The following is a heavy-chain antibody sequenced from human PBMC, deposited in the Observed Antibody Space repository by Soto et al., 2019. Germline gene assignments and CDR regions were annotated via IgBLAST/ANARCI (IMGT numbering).Heavy chain of an antibody. CDR1: GYTFTSYG. D-gene: IGHD3-10*01. Sequence: QIQLVQSGAEVKKPGASVKVSCKASGYTFTSYGISWVRQAPGQGHEWMAWISAYNGNTNYAQKLQGRVTMTTDTTTGTAYMELRSLRSDDTAVYYCAREYGSGSRFGFWGQGTLVTSSS. CDR3: AREYGSGSRFGF. J-gene: IGHJ4*02. V-gene: IGHV1-18*01. CDR2: ISAYNGNT.